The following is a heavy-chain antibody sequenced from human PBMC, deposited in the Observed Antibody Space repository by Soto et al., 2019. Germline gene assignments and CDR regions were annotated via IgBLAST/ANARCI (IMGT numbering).Heavy chain of an antibody. Sequence: LRLSCAASGFTFSSYWMYWVRQAPGKGLIWVSRIHSDGSTSSYADSVKGRFTISRDNAKNTLYLQMNSLRAEDTAVYFCARDTVIGYYYYGMDVWGQGTTVTVSS. V-gene: IGHV3-74*01. D-gene: IGHD3-10*01. CDR2: IHSDGSTS. CDR3: ARDTVIGYYYYGMDV. CDR1: GFTFSSYW. J-gene: IGHJ6*02.